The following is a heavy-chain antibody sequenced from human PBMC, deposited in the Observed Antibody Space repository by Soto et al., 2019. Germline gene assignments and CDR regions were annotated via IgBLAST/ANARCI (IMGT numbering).Heavy chain of an antibody. Sequence: ASVKVSCKASGYTFTSYAMHWVRQAPGQRLEWMGWINAGNGNTKYSQKFQGRVTITRDTSASTAYMELSSLRSEDTAVYYCARHGNIVVVPAATPHYYYMDVWGKGTTVTVSS. CDR3: ARHGNIVVVPAATPHYYYMDV. CDR1: GYTFTSYA. D-gene: IGHD2-2*01. V-gene: IGHV1-3*01. CDR2: INAGNGNT. J-gene: IGHJ6*03.